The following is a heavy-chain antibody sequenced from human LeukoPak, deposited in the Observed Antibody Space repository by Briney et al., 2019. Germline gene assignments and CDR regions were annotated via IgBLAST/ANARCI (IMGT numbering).Heavy chain of an antibody. D-gene: IGHD3-9*01. J-gene: IGHJ4*02. Sequence: GESLKISCKGSGYSFTSYWIGWVRQMPGKGLEWMGIIYPGDSDTRYSPSFQGQVTISADKSISTAYLQWSSLKASDTAMYYCARLGDYDILTGCYTGFDYWGQGTLVTVSS. CDR1: GYSFTSYW. CDR3: ARLGDYDILTGCYTGFDY. CDR2: IYPGDSDT. V-gene: IGHV5-51*01.